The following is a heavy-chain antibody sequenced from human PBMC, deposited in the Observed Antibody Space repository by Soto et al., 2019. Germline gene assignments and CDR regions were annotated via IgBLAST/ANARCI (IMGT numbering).Heavy chain of an antibody. CDR1: GYTFTSYD. Sequence: GASVKVSCKASGYTFTSYDINWVRQATGQGLEWMGWMNPNSGNTGYAQKFQGRVTMTRNTSISTAYMELSSLRSEDTAVYYCAIVVVPTIDAFDIWGQGTMVTVSS. J-gene: IGHJ3*02. V-gene: IGHV1-8*01. CDR3: AIVVVPTIDAFDI. D-gene: IGHD2-2*01. CDR2: MNPNSGNT.